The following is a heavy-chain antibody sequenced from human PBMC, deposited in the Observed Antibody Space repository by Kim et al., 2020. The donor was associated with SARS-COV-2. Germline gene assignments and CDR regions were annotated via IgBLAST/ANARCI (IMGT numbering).Heavy chain of an antibody. D-gene: IGHD6-19*01. CDR2: SSWNSGSI. Sequence: GGSLRLSCAASGFTFDDYAMHWVRQAPGKGLEWVSGSSWNSGSIGYADSVKGRFTISRDNAKNSLYLQMNSLRAEDTALYYCAKDDSGWYYYYGMDVWGQGTTVTVSS. J-gene: IGHJ6*02. CDR3: AKDDSGWYYYYGMDV. CDR1: GFTFDDYA. V-gene: IGHV3-9*01.